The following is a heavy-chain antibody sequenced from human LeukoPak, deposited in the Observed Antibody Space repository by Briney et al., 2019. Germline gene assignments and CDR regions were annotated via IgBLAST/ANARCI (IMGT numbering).Heavy chain of an antibody. J-gene: IGHJ4*02. CDR2: IYSGGST. Sequence: GGSLRLSCAASGLTLSRNYMSWVRQAPGKGLEWVSVIYSGGSTYYADSVKGRFTISRHNSKNTLYLQMNSLRAEDTAVYYCARGAVGDFDYWGQGTLVTVSS. CDR3: ARGAVGDFDY. V-gene: IGHV3-53*04. CDR1: GLTLSRNY.